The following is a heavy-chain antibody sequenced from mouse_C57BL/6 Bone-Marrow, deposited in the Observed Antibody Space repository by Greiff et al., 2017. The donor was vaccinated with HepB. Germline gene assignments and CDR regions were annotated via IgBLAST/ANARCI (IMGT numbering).Heavy chain of an antibody. CDR1: GYSITSGYY. Sequence: EVQLQESGPGLVKPSQSLSLTCSVTGYSITSGYYWNWIRQFPGNKLEWMGYISYDGSNNYNPSLKNRISITRDTSKNQFFLKLNSVTTEDTATYYCARFYGSGPWWYFDVWGTGTTVTVSS. CDR3: ARFYGSGPWWYFDV. V-gene: IGHV3-6*01. CDR2: ISYDGSN. J-gene: IGHJ1*03. D-gene: IGHD1-1*01.